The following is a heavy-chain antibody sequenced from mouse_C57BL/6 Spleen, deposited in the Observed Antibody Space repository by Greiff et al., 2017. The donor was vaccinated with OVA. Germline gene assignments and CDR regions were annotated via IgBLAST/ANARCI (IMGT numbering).Heavy chain of an antibody. CDR3: ARRDYDAAMDY. J-gene: IGHJ4*01. CDR1: GYTFTSYW. Sequence: QVQLQQSGAELVKPGASVKLSCKASGYTFTSYWMHWVKQRPGQGLEWIGMIHPNSGSTNYNEKFKSKATLTVDKSSSTAYMQLSSLTSEDSAVYYCARRDYDAAMDYWGQGTSVTVSS. D-gene: IGHD2-4*01. CDR2: IHPNSGST. V-gene: IGHV1-64*01.